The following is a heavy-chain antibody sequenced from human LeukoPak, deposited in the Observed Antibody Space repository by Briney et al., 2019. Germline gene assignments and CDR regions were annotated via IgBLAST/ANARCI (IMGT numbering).Heavy chain of an antibody. J-gene: IGHJ4*02. CDR3: ARVRAGYDSVDY. CDR1: GGSISSSSYY. Sequence: PSETLSLTCTVSGGSISSSSYYWSWIRQPAGKGLEWIGRIYTSGSTNYNPSLKSRVTISVDTSKNQFSLKLSSVTAADTAVYYCARVRAGYDSVDYWGQGTLVTVSS. D-gene: IGHD3-22*01. CDR2: IYTSGST. V-gene: IGHV4-61*02.